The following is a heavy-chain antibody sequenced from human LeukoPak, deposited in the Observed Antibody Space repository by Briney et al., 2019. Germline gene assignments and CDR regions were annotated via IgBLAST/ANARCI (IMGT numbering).Heavy chain of an antibody. Sequence: SGGSLRLSCAASGFTFSSYSMNWVRQAPGKGLEWVSYISRSSSTIHYADSVKGRFTISRDNAKNSLYLQMNSLRAEDTAVYYCARRVENYLHLDYWGQGTLVTVSS. V-gene: IGHV3-48*01. CDR3: ARRVENYLHLDY. J-gene: IGHJ4*02. CDR2: ISRSSSTI. D-gene: IGHD1-7*01. CDR1: GFTFSSYS.